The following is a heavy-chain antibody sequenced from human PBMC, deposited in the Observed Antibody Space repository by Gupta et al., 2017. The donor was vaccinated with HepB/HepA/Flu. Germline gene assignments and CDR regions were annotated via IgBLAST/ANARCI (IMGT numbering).Heavy chain of an antibody. CDR3: AREGTLELIKAARPSITDAFDI. Sequence: EVQLVESGGGLVQPGGSLRLPCAASGFTFSSYWMSWVRQAPGKGLEWVANIKQDGSEKYYVDAVKGRFTISRDNPKNSLYLQMNSLRAEDTAVYYCAREGTLELIKAARPSITDAFDIWGQGTMVTVSA. D-gene: IGHD6-6*01. V-gene: IGHV3-7*01. CDR2: IKQDGSEK. CDR1: GFTFSSYW. J-gene: IGHJ3*02.